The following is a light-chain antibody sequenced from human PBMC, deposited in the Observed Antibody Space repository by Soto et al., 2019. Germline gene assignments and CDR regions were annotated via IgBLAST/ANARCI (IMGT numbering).Light chain of an antibody. CDR2: TNN. V-gene: IGLV1-47*01. J-gene: IGLJ2*01. CDR1: SSNIGRNY. Sequence: QSVLTQPPSASGTPGQRVTISCSGSSSNIGRNYVYWYQQLTGTAPKLLIYTNNQRPSGVPDRFSGSKSGTSASLAISGLRSEDEADYYCAAWDDSLSGVVFGGGTKLTVL. CDR3: AAWDDSLSGVV.